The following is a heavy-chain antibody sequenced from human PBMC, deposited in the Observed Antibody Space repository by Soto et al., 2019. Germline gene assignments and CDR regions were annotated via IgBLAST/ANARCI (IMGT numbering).Heavy chain of an antibody. J-gene: IGHJ6*02. Sequence: PGESLKISCKGSGYSFTSYWIAWVRQMPGKGLEWMGIIFPHDSDIRYSPSFQGQVTISADKSISTAYLQWSSLKASDTAMYFCARGGYYDGMDVWGQGTTVTVSS. CDR1: GYSFTSYW. D-gene: IGHD3-16*01. V-gene: IGHV5-51*01. CDR3: ARGGYYDGMDV. CDR2: IFPHDSDI.